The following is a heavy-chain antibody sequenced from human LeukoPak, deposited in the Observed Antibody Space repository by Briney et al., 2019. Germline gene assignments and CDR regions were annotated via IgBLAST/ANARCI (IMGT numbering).Heavy chain of an antibody. V-gene: IGHV4-59*12. CDR1: GGSISSYY. CDR3: ARNFPGVGCSGGSCYDY. D-gene: IGHD2-15*01. J-gene: IGHJ4*02. CDR2: IYYSGST. Sequence: SETLSLTSTVSGGSISSYYWSWIRQPPGKGLEWIGYIYYSGSTNYNPSLKSRVTISIDTSKNQFSLKLSSVTAADTAVYFCARNFPGVGCSGGSCYDYWGQGTLVTVSS.